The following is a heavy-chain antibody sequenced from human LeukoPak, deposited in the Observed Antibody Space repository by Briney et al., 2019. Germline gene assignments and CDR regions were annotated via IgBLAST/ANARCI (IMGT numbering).Heavy chain of an antibody. Sequence: SVKVSCKASGGTFSSYAISWVRQAPGQGLEWMGGIIPIFGTANYAQKFQGRVTITADESTSTAYMELSSLRSEDTAVYYCARTMGSSSWSFDYWGQEPWSPSPQ. CDR1: GGTFSSYA. V-gene: IGHV1-69*01. CDR3: ARTMGSSSWSFDY. D-gene: IGHD6-13*01. CDR2: IIPIFGTA. J-gene: IGHJ4*01.